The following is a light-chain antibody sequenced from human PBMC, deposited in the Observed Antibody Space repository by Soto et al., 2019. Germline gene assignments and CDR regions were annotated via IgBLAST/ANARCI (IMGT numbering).Light chain of an antibody. J-gene: IGKJ1*01. V-gene: IGKV1-39*01. CDR3: QQSYSSPWT. CDR1: QNIRNY. CDR2: AAS. Sequence: DIQMTQSPSSLSASVRDSVTITCRASQNIRNYLNWYQQKPGRAPKILLYAASSLQSGVPSRFSGGGSGTDFTLTITSLQPEDFATYYCQQSYSSPWTFGQGTKVEIK.